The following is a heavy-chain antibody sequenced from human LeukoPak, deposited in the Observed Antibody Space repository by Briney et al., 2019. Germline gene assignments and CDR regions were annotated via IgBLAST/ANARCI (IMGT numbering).Heavy chain of an antibody. J-gene: IGHJ4*02. V-gene: IGHV3-20*04. Sequence: GRSLRPSCAASGFTFDDYGMSWVRPAPGKGREWVSGINWNGGSTGYADYVKGRFTIARDNAKNSLYLQMNSLRAEDTALYYCAREKPFYDSSGYYYPIAFDYWGQGTLVTVSS. CDR1: GFTFDDYG. CDR2: INWNGGST. CDR3: AREKPFYDSSGYYYPIAFDY. D-gene: IGHD3-22*01.